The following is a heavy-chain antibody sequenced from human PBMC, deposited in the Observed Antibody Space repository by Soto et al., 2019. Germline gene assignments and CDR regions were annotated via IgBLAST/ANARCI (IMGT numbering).Heavy chain of an antibody. CDR3: ARELSNSPDYFDY. J-gene: IGHJ4*02. CDR1: GGSISSDDYY. CDR2: IYYSGRT. D-gene: IGHD6-6*01. V-gene: IGHV4-30-4*01. Sequence: SETLSLTCTVSGGSISSDDYYWSWIRQPPGKGLEWIGYIYYSGRTAYNPSLKSRLIISIDTSKDQFSLNLNSVSGADTAVYYCARELSNSPDYFDYWGQGTLVTVSS.